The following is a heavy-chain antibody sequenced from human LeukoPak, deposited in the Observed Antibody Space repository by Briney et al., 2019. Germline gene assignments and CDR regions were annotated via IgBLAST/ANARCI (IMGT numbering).Heavy chain of an antibody. V-gene: IGHV4-39*01. J-gene: IGHJ4*02. Sequence: SETLSLTCTVSGGSINSTSYYWGWIRQPPGKGLEWIGSIYYGGSTYYNPSLKSRVTILVDVDTSKNQFSLKLSSVTAADTAVYYCARQKYCSGGSCLTDYWGQGTLVTVSS. D-gene: IGHD2-15*01. CDR2: IYYGGST. CDR3: ARQKYCSGGSCLTDY. CDR1: GGSINSTSYY.